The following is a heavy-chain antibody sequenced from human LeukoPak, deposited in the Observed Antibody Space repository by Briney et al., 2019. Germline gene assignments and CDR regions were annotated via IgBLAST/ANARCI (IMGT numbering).Heavy chain of an antibody. D-gene: IGHD2-2*03. CDR1: GGSISSGDYY. V-gene: IGHV4-30-4*08. CDR2: IYYSGST. CDR3: AVVGVGSNWFDP. Sequence: SETLSLTCTVSGGSISSGDYYWSWIRQPPGKGLEWIGYIYYSGSTYYNPSLKSRVTISVDTPKNQFSLKLSSVTAADTAVYYCAVVGVGSNWFDPWGQGTLVTVSS. J-gene: IGHJ5*02.